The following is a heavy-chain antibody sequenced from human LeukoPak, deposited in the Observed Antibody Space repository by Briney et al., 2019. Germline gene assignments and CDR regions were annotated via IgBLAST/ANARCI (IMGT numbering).Heavy chain of an antibody. V-gene: IGHV3-7*01. CDR1: GFTFTTYW. CDR3: ARVLNSITMVFFDY. Sequence: GGSLRLSCAASGFTFTTYWMSWVRQAPGKGLEWVANIKEDGSEKYYVDSVKGRFTISRDNARKTLYLQMKSLRAEDTAVYYCARVLNSITMVFFDYWGQGTLVTVSS. D-gene: IGHD3-10*01. CDR2: IKEDGSEK. J-gene: IGHJ4*02.